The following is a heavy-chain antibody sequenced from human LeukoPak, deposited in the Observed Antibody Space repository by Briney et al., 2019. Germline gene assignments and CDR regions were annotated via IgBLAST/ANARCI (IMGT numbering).Heavy chain of an antibody. V-gene: IGHV3-48*03. Sequence: AGGSLRLSCAASGFTFSSCEMNWVRQAPGKGLEWVSYISNSGSTIYYADSVKGRFTISRDNAKNSLHLQMNTVRAEDTAVYYCVRDGYCSDGGCYAASDIWGQGTKVTVSS. CDR1: GFTFSSCE. CDR3: VRDGYCSDGGCYAASDI. J-gene: IGHJ3*02. CDR2: ISNSGSTI. D-gene: IGHD2-15*01.